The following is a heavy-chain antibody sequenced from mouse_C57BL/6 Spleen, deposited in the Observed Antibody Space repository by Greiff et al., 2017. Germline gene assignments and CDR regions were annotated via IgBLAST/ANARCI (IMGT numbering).Heavy chain of an antibody. V-gene: IGHV5-4*01. Sequence: EVHLVESGGGLVKPGGSLKLSCAASGFTFSSYAMSWVRQTPEKRLEWVATISDGGSYTYYPDNVKGRFTISRDNAKNNLYLQMSHLKSEDTAMYYCARSHGSSYVTLYWYFDVWGTGTTVTVSS. CDR2: ISDGGSYT. D-gene: IGHD1-1*01. CDR3: ARSHGSSYVTLYWYFDV. J-gene: IGHJ1*03. CDR1: GFTFSSYA.